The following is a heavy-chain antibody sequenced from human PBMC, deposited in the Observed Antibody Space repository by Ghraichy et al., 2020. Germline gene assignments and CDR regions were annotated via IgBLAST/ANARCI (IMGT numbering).Heavy chain of an antibody. CDR2: IYYSGST. CDR1: GDSISSNSYY. J-gene: IGHJ4*02. CDR3: AKLAYGAYPGFDY. V-gene: IGHV4-39*07. D-gene: IGHD4-17*01. Sequence: SETLSLTCTVSGDSISSNSYYWGWIRQPPGKGLEWIGSIYYSGSTYYNPSLKSRVTISVDTSKNQFSLKLSSVTAADTALYYCAKLAYGAYPGFDYWGQGTLVTVSS.